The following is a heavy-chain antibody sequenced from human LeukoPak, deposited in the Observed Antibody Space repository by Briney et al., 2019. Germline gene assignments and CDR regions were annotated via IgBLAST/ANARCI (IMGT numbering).Heavy chain of an antibody. Sequence: GGSLRLSCAASGFTVSSNYMNWVRQAPGKGLEWVSVTSSGGNTYYADSVQGRFTISRDNSKNTPYLQMNSLRAEDTAVYYCARDPRSGTGIWGQGALVTVSS. CDR2: TSSGGNT. CDR1: GFTVSSNY. CDR3: ARDPRSGTGI. D-gene: IGHD1-1*01. V-gene: IGHV3-66*01. J-gene: IGHJ4*02.